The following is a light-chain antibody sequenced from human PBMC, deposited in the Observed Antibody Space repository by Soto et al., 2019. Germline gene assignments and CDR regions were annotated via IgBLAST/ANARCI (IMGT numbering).Light chain of an antibody. CDR3: QQYGSSSWT. CDR1: QSVSNY. V-gene: IGKV3-11*01. J-gene: IGKJ1*01. CDR2: ETS. Sequence: EIVLTQSPANLSLSPGERATLSCRASQSVSNYLSWYQQKPGQDTRLLMYETSRRATGIPARFSGSGSGTDFTLTISSLEPEEFAVYDCQQYGSSSWTVGQGTKVEIK.